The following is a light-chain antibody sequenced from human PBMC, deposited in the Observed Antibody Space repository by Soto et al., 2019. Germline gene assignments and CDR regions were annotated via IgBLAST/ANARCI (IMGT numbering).Light chain of an antibody. CDR3: SSYTSTGTSVM. V-gene: IGLV2-14*03. CDR1: SSDVADYNY. Sequence: QSALTQPASVSGSPGQSITISCSGTSSDVADYNYVSWYQQHPGKAPKLIIYDVGNRPSGVSHRFSGSKSGNTASLTISGLQAEDEADYYCSSYTSTGTSVMFGGGTKLTVL. J-gene: IGLJ3*02. CDR2: DVG.